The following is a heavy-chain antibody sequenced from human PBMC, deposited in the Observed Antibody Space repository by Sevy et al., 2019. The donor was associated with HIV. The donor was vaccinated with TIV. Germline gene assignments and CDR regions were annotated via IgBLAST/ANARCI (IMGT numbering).Heavy chain of an antibody. Sequence: GGSLRLSCAASGLTFSSYWMSWVRQAPGKGLEWVAHIKQDGSEKYYVDSVKGRFTISRDNAKNSLYLQMNSLRAEDTAVYYCARVGRRDAFDIWGQGTMVTVSS. D-gene: IGHD3-10*01. CDR2: IKQDGSEK. CDR3: ARVGRRDAFDI. V-gene: IGHV3-7*03. CDR1: GLTFSSYW. J-gene: IGHJ3*02.